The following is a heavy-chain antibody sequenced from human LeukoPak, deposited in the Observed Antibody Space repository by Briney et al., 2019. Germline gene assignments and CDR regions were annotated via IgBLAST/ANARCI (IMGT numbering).Heavy chain of an antibody. V-gene: IGHV3-66*02. CDR3: VKEGVEYSYSYGDY. J-gene: IGHJ4*02. D-gene: IGHD3-16*01. Sequence: PGGSLRLSCAASGFTVNNKYMTWVRQAPGKGLEWVSLIYNDGRTYYADSVKGRCTISRDNAENTLYLQMNNLRPDDTAFYFCVKEGVEYSYSYGDYWGQGTLVTVSS. CDR1: GFTVNNKY. CDR2: IYNDGRT.